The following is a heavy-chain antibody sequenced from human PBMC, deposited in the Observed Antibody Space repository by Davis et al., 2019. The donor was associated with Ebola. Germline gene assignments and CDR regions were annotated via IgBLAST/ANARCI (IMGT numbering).Heavy chain of an antibody. D-gene: IGHD3-3*01. J-gene: IGHJ4*02. CDR3: ARNTYYDFWSGYRTSHFDY. V-gene: IGHV4-59*12. Sequence: PSETLSLTCTVSGGSISSYYWSWIRQPPGKGLEWIGYIYYSGSTNYNPSLKSRVTISVDTSKNQFSLKLSSVTAADTAVYYCARNTYYDFWSGYRTSHFDYWGQGTLVTVSS. CDR2: IYYSGST. CDR1: GGSISSYY.